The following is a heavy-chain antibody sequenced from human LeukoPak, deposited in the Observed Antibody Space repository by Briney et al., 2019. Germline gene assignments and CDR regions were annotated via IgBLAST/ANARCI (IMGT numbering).Heavy chain of an antibody. CDR1: GGSISSSSYY. CDR2: IYYSGST. D-gene: IGHD3-22*01. J-gene: IGHJ4*02. CDR3: ARHDTMIVVVDY. Sequence: PSGTLSLTCTVSGGSISSSSYYWGWIRQPPGKGLEWIGSIYYSGSTYYNPSLKSRVTISVDTSKNQFSLKLSSVTAADTAVYYCARHDTMIVVVDYWGQGTLVTVSS. V-gene: IGHV4-39*01.